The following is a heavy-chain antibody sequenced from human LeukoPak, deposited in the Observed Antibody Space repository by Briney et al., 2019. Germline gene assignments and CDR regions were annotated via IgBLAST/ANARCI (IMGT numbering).Heavy chain of an antibody. CDR2: VTGSGITT. V-gene: IGHV3-23*01. J-gene: IGHJ3*02. CDR1: GFTFSDYI. D-gene: IGHD5-12*01. Sequence: GRSLRLSCVASGFTFSDYIMNWVRQAPGKGLEWVSTVTGSGITTSYAASVKGRFTISRDNSKNTLYLQMNSLRAEDTAVYYCAKSVAIGFDIWGQGTMVTVSS. CDR3: AKSVAIGFDI.